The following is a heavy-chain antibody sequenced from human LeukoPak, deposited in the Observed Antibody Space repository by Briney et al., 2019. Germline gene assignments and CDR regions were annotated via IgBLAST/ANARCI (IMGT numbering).Heavy chain of an antibody. CDR2: INHSGST. CDR3: ARGVIAAAGKAWFDP. V-gene: IGHV4-34*01. D-gene: IGHD6-13*01. Sequence: SETLSLTCAVYGGSFSGYYWSWIRQPPGKGLEWIGEINHSGSTNYNPSPKSRVTISVDTSKNQFSLKLSSATAADTAVYYCARGVIAAAGKAWFDPWGQGTLVTVSS. CDR1: GGSFSGYY. J-gene: IGHJ5*02.